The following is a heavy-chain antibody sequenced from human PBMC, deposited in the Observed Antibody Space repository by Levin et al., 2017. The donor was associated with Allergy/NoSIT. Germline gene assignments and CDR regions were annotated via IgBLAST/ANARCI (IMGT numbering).Heavy chain of an antibody. Sequence: LGESLKISCAASGFTFSAYSMNWVRQAPGKGLEWVSSISSSGDYIYYADSVKGRFTISRDNAKNLLSLQMNSLRAEDTAVYYCARALLRISVGLSDWGQGALVTVSS. CDR2: ISSSGDYI. CDR1: GFTFSAYS. D-gene: IGHD6-19*01. CDR3: ARALLRISVGLSD. V-gene: IGHV3-21*01. J-gene: IGHJ4*02.